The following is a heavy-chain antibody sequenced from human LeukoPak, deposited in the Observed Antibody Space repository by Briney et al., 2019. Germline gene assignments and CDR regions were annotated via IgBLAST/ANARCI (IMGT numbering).Heavy chain of an antibody. V-gene: IGHV3-30-3*01. CDR1: GFTFSSNA. CDR3: AKEATGIHFDY. D-gene: IGHD1-1*01. J-gene: IGHJ4*02. CDR2: ISYDGGNT. Sequence: PGGSLRLSCAASGFTFSSNAIHWVRQAPGKGLEWVAEISYDGGNTYYADSVKGRFTISRDNSKNTRYLQMNSLRAEDTAVYYCAKEATGIHFDYWGQGTLVTVSS.